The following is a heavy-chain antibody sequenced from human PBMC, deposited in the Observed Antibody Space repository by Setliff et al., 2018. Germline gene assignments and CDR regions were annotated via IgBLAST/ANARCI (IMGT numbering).Heavy chain of an antibody. J-gene: IGHJ1*01. CDR3: ARRAVTAEYFQH. V-gene: IGHV5-51*01. CDR1: GYSFTNNW. D-gene: IGHD4-17*01. CDR2: IYPGDSDT. Sequence: PGESLKISCQGSGYSFTNNWIAWVRQMPGKGLEWMGIIYPGDSDTTYSPSFQGRVTISADKSISTAYLQLSSLKASDTAIYYCARRAVTAEYFQHWGHGTLVTVSS.